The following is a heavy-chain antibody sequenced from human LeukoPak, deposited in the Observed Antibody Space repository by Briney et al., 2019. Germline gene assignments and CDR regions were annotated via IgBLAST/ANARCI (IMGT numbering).Heavy chain of an antibody. CDR1: GGTFSSYA. J-gene: IGHJ4*02. V-gene: IGHV1-69*04. CDR2: IIPILGIA. Sequence: SVKVSCKASGGTFSSYAISWVRQAPGQGLEWMGRIIPILGIANYAQKFQGRVTITADKSTSTAYMELSSLRSEDTAVYYCASSQMATIDYFDYWGQGTLVTVSS. D-gene: IGHD5-24*01. CDR3: ASSQMATIDYFDY.